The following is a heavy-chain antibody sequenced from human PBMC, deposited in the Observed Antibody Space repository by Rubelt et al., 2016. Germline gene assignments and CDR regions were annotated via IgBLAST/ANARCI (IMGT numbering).Heavy chain of an antibody. CDR1: GYTFTSYA. CDR2: INTNTGNP. J-gene: IGHJ4*02. V-gene: IGHV7-4-1*02. CDR3: ASGTGAWDY. Sequence: QVQLVQSGAEVKKPGASVKVSCKASGYTFTSYAMNWVRQAPGQGLEWMGWINTNTGNPTYAQGFTGRFVFSLSTPVRPAFLPISTLRAEDTAVYYCASGTGAWDYWGQGTLVTVSS. D-gene: IGHD1-1*01.